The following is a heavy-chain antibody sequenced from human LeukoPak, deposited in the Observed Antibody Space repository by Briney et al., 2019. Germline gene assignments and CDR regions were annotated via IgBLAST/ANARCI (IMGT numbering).Heavy chain of an antibody. CDR2: ISGSGGST. V-gene: IGHV3-23*01. CDR1: GFTFDDYA. J-gene: IGHJ3*02. D-gene: IGHD3-22*01. CDR3: AKLDRRPRYYYDSSGYYLMGAFDI. Sequence: GGSLRLSCAASGFTFDDYAMPWVRQAPGKGLEWVSAISGSGGSTYYADSVKGRFTISRDNSKTTLYLQMNSLRAEDTAVYYCAKLDRRPRYYYDSSGYYLMGAFDIWGQGTMVTVSS.